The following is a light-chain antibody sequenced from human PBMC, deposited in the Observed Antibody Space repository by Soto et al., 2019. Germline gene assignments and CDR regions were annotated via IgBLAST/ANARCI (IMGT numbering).Light chain of an antibody. Sequence: DVVMTQSPLSLPVTLGQPASISCRSSQSLVYTDGNTSLNWFHQRPGQSPRRLIYQVSNRDSGVPDRFSGSGSGTDFTLKISRMEAEDVGIYCSMQGTYWPLTFGGGPKVDSK. J-gene: IGKJ4*01. CDR1: QSLVYTDGNTS. V-gene: IGKV2-30*01. CDR2: QVS. CDR3: MQGTYWPLT.